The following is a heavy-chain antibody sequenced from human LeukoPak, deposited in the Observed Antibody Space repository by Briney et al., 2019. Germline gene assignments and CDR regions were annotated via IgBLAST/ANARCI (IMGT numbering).Heavy chain of an antibody. J-gene: IGHJ6*03. D-gene: IGHD3-3*01. V-gene: IGHV3-21*01. Sequence: PGGSLGLSCAASGFTFSSYSMNWVRQAPGKGLEWVSSISSSSSYIYYADSVKGRFTISRDNAKNSLYLQMNSLRAEDTAVYYCARDSGITIFGVVTYYYYYMDVWGKGTTVTVSS. CDR3: ARDSGITIFGVVTYYYYYMDV. CDR1: GFTFSSYS. CDR2: ISSSSSYI.